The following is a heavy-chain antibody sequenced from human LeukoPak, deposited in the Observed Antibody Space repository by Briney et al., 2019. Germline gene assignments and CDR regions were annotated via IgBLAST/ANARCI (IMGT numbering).Heavy chain of an antibody. CDR3: ARVLESEMATIGATDY. D-gene: IGHD5-24*01. Sequence: GGSLRLSCAASGFRFSNYEMNWVRQAPGKGLEWISYISNSGSVISYADSVKGRFTISRDSDKNSLYLQLNSLRAEDTAVYYCARVLESEMATIGATDYWGQGTLVTVSS. J-gene: IGHJ4*02. CDR2: ISNSGSVI. V-gene: IGHV3-48*03. CDR1: GFRFSNYE.